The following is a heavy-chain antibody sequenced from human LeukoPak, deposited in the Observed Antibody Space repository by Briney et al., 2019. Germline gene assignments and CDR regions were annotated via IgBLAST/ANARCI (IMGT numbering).Heavy chain of an antibody. D-gene: IGHD3-22*01. CDR3: ARSNFVAYYDSSGYYYYYYYMDV. CDR1: GGSISSYY. V-gene: IGHV4-4*07. CDR2: IYTSGST. J-gene: IGHJ6*03. Sequence: PSETLSLTCTVSGGSISSYYWSWIRQPAGKGLEWIGRIYTSGSTNYNPSLKSRVTISVDTSKNQFSLKLSSVTAADTAVYYCARSNFVAYYDSSGYYYYYYYMDVWGKGTTVTVSS.